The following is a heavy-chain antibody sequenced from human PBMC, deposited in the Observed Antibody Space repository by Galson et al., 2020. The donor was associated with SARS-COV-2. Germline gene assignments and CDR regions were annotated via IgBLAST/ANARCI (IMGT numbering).Heavy chain of an antibody. CDR1: GGTFSSYA. CDR2: IIPVFGTA. CDR3: AGGLEPHFYYYGRDV. Sequence: SVKVSCKASGGTFSSYAFHWVRQAPGQGPEWMGGIIPVFGTAKYAHNFQGRLTIAADESTSTAYMELSSLRSEDTALYYCAGGLEPHFYYYGRDVWGQGTTVTVSS. D-gene: IGHD1-1*01. J-gene: IGHJ6*02. V-gene: IGHV1-69*13.